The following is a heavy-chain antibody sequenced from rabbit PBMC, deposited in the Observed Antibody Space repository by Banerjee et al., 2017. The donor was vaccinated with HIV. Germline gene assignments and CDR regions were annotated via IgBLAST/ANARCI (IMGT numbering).Heavy chain of an antibody. V-gene: IGHV1S40*01. Sequence: GGGLVKPGASLTLTCTASGFSFSSSYYMCWVRQAPGKGLEWIACIYAGSSGSTYYASWAKGRFTISKTSSTTVTLQMTSLTAADTATYFCARAYPGYGGYGYGTFNLWGPGTLVTVS. J-gene: IGHJ4*01. CDR2: IYAGSSGST. D-gene: IGHD6-1*01. CDR1: GFSFSSSYY. CDR3: ARAYPGYGGYGYGTFNL.